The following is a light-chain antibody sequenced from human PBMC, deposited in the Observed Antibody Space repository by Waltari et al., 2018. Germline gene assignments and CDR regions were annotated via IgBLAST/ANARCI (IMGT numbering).Light chain of an antibody. J-gene: IGLJ3*02. CDR2: SDN. CDR3: AAWDDSLNAVV. Sequence: QSVVTQPPSASGTPGQWVTISCSGSSPNIGSNTVNWYQQLPGTAPQPLVYSDNQRPSGVPDRFSCSKSGTSASLAISGLQSEDEAGYYCAAWDDSLNAVVFGGGTKLTVL. CDR1: SPNIGSNT. V-gene: IGLV1-44*01.